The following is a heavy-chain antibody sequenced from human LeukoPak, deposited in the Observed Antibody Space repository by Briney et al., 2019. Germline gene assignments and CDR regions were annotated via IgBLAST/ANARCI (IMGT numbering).Heavy chain of an antibody. D-gene: IGHD3-10*01. CDR3: ATELTYYYGSGRGGGAFDI. CDR1: GYTLTELS. CDR2: FDPEDEDA. V-gene: IGHV1-24*01. Sequence: ASVKVSCKVAGYTLTELSIHWVRQGPGKGLEWMGGFDPEDEDAIYAQKFQGRVTTTEDTSTDTAYMELSSLRSEDTAVYYCATELTYYYGSGRGGGAFDIWGQGTMVTVSS. J-gene: IGHJ3*02.